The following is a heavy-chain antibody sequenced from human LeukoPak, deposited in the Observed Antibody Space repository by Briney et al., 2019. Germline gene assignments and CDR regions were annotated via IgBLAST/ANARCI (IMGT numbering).Heavy chain of an antibody. CDR2: IWYDGSNK. CDR1: GFSFSTYG. V-gene: IGHV3-33*01. J-gene: IGHJ4*02. CDR3: ARASGPFDY. D-gene: IGHD3-10*01. Sequence: GGSLRLSRAASGFSFSTYGMHWVRQAPGKGLEWMAVIWYDGSNKYYADSVKGRFTISRDNSKNTLYLQMNSLRAEDTALYYCARASGPFDYWGQGTLVTVSS.